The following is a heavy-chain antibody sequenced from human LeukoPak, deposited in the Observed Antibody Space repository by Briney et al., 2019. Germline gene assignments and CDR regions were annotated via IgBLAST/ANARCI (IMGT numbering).Heavy chain of an antibody. V-gene: IGHV3-64*01. Sequence: PGGSLRLSCAASGFTFSRHALHWVRQAPGKGLEYDSSISTNGGSTYYANSVKGRFTISRDNSKNTLFLQLGSLRAEDMAVYYCAVAYGGYDWEGGFYYWGQGTLVTVSS. J-gene: IGHJ4*02. D-gene: IGHD5-12*01. CDR2: ISTNGGST. CDR3: AVAYGGYDWEGGFYY. CDR1: GFTFSRHA.